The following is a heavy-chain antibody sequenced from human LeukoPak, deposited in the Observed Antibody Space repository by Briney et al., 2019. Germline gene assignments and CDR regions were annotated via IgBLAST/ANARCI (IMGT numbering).Heavy chain of an antibody. CDR1: GGSLSSGSDY. J-gene: IGHJ4*02. CDR2: IYASGST. Sequence: SETLSLTCTVSGGSLSSGSDYWSWIRQSAGRGLEWIGRIYASGSTNYNPSLKSRVTISVDTSKNQFSLKLSSVTAADTAVYYCARSGYSNFDYWGQGTLVTVSS. D-gene: IGHD3-3*01. V-gene: IGHV4-61*02. CDR3: ARSGYSNFDY.